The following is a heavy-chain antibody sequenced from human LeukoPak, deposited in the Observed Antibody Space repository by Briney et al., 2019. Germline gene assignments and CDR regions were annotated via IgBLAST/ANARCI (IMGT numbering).Heavy chain of an antibody. D-gene: IGHD6-19*01. Sequence: GGSLRLSCAASGLTFSSFAMSWVRQAPGKGLEWVSAISGSGSNTYYADSVKGRFTISRDNSKNTLYLQMNSLRAEDTAVYYCASPYSSGWYNWFDPWGQGTLITVSS. CDR2: ISGSGSNT. J-gene: IGHJ5*02. CDR1: GLTFSSFA. CDR3: ASPYSSGWYNWFDP. V-gene: IGHV3-23*01.